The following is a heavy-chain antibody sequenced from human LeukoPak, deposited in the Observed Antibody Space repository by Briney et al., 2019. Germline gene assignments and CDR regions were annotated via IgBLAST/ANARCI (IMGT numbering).Heavy chain of an antibody. CDR3: ARGPYSGYAVLVADGFDY. V-gene: IGHV3-33*01. D-gene: IGHD5-12*01. CDR2: IWYDGSNK. Sequence: GGSLRLSCAASGFTFSSYGMHWVRQAPGKGLGWVAVIWYDGSNKYYADSVKGRFTISRDNSKNTLYLQMNSLRAEDTAVYYCARGPYSGYAVLVADGFDYWGQGTLVTVSS. CDR1: GFTFSSYG. J-gene: IGHJ4*02.